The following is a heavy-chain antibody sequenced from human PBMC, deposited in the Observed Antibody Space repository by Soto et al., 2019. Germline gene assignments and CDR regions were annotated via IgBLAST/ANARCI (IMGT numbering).Heavy chain of an antibody. Sequence: QVQLVQSGAEVKKPGASVKVSCKASGYSFTNYGFSWVRQAPGQGLEWMGWISVYNGNINFAEKFQGRVTMTTDTSTSTAYMELRNLRSDDTAVYYCARELGYCSGASCYSGDYWGQGTLVTVSS. D-gene: IGHD2-2*01. CDR1: GYSFTNYG. CDR3: ARELGYCSGASCYSGDY. J-gene: IGHJ4*02. V-gene: IGHV1-18*04. CDR2: ISVYNGNI.